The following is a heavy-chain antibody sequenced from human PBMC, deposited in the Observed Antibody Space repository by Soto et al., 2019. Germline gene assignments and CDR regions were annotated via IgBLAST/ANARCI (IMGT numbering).Heavy chain of an antibody. Sequence: QVQLVESGGGVVQPGRSLRLSCAASGFTFSSYGMHWVRQAPGKGLEWVAVIWYDGSNKYYADSVKGRFTISRDNSKNTLYLQMNSLRAEDTAVYYWARRAVEGYGMDVWGQGTTVTVSS. D-gene: IGHD6-19*01. CDR1: GFTFSSYG. J-gene: IGHJ6*02. CDR2: IWYDGSNK. CDR3: ARRAVEGYGMDV. V-gene: IGHV3-33*01.